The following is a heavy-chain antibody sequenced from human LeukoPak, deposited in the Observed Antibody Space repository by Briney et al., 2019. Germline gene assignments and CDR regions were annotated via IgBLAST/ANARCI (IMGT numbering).Heavy chain of an antibody. D-gene: IGHD4-17*01. Sequence: SETLSLTCTVSGGSISSRSTYWDWIRQPPGKGLEWIGSVHNSGTTYYTPSLKSRVAISVDGSNNQLSLRLSSVTAADSAVYYCTRHDDSGSPPQPQGFDIWGQGTMVTVSS. CDR2: VHNSGTT. CDR3: TRHDDSGSPPQPQGFDI. CDR1: GGSISSRSTY. J-gene: IGHJ3*02. V-gene: IGHV4-39*01.